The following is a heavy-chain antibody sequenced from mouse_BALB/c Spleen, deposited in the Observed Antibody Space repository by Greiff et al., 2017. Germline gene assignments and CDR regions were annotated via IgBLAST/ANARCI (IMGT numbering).Heavy chain of an antibody. J-gene: IGHJ3*01. CDR2: ISSGGSYT. CDR3: ARDRGYYGSRSAWFAY. CDR1: GFTFSSYA. Sequence: EVKLQESGGGLVKPGGSLKLSCAASGFTFSSYAMSWVRQSPEKRLEWVAEISSGGSYTYYPDTVTGRFTISRDNAKNTLYLEMSSLRSEDTAMYYCARDRGYYGSRSAWFAYWGQGTLVTVSA. D-gene: IGHD1-1*01. V-gene: IGHV5-9-4*01.